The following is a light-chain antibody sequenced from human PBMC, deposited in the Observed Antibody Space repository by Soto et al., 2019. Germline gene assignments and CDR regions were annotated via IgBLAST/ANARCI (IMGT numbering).Light chain of an antibody. J-gene: IGKJ5*01. Sequence: DIVLTRSPSTMSLSPRERATLSCRASQSVSNNYLAWYQQKPGQAPRLLIYGASSRATGIPDRFSGSGSGTDFTLTISRLEPEDFAVYYCQQYDSSPPITFGQGTRLEIK. V-gene: IGKV3-20*01. CDR1: QSVSNNY. CDR2: GAS. CDR3: QQYDSSPPIT.